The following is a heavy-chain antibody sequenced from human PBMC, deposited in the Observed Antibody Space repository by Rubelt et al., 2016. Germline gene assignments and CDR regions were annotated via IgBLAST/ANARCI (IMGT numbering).Heavy chain of an antibody. D-gene: IGHD2-15*01. CDR3: ARDIWSVSPFDY. CDR2: IYSGGST. V-gene: IGHV3-66*02. Sequence: VQLVESGGGVVQPGRSLRLSCAASGFTVSSNYMSWVRQAPGKGLEWVSVIYSGGSTYYSDSVKGRFTISRDNSKNTLYLQRNSLRAEDTAVYYCARDIWSVSPFDYWGQGTLVTVSS. J-gene: IGHJ4*02. CDR1: GFTVSSNY.